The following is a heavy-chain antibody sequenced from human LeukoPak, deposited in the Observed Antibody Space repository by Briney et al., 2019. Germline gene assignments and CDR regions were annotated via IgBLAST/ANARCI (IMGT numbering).Heavy chain of an antibody. Sequence: GGSLRLSCAASGFTFDDYAMHWVRQAPGKGLEWVSGISWNGGSIGYADSVKGRFTISRDNSKNTLYLQMNSLRAEDTAVYYCAKDRPFDYWGQGTLVTVSS. CDR3: AKDRPFDY. CDR1: GFTFDDYA. CDR2: ISWNGGSI. J-gene: IGHJ4*02. V-gene: IGHV3-9*01.